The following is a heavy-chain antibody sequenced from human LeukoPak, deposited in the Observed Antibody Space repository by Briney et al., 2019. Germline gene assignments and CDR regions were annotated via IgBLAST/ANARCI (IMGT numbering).Heavy chain of an antibody. CDR2: INHSGTT. CDR3: ARAAGLMGV. Sequence: SETLSLTCAVHGGSLSDYYWGWIRQSPGKGLEWIGEINHSGTTNYNPSLKSRVTISLDTSNNQFSLKLSSVTAADTAMYYCARAAGLMGVWGKGTTVTVSS. J-gene: IGHJ6*04. V-gene: IGHV4-34*01. CDR1: GGSLSDYY.